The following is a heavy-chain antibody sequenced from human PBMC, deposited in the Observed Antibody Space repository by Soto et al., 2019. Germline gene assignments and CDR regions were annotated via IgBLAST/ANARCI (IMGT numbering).Heavy chain of an antibody. CDR2: IWYDGSNK. D-gene: IGHD5-12*01. Sequence: QVQLVESGGGVVKPGRSLRLSCAASGFTFSSYGMHWVRQAPGKGLEWVADIWYDGSNKYYADSVKGRFTISRDNSKNTLYLQMNSLRAEDTAVYYCARGQYWLCYWGQGTLVTVAS. J-gene: IGHJ4*02. V-gene: IGHV3-33*01. CDR1: GFTFSSYG. CDR3: ARGQYWLCY.